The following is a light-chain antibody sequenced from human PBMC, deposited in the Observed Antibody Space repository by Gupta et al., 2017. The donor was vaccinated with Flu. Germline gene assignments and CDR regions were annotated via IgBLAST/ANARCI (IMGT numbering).Light chain of an antibody. J-gene: IGLJ3*02. CDR2: DDR. Sequence: SYALTQPPSVSMAPGQSAKITCGGNNLEMKSEHWYQQRPGQAPHLVVYDDRDRPSGIPERCSGSNSGNTATLTISRLEAGDEADYYCHVWDSSSDHGVFGGGTKLTVL. CDR1: NLEMKS. CDR3: HVWDSSSDHGV. V-gene: IGLV3-21*02.